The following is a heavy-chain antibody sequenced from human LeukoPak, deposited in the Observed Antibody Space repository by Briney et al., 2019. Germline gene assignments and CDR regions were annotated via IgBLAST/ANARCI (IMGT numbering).Heavy chain of an antibody. Sequence: PSETLSLTCTVSGGSISSSSYYWSWIRQPPGKGLEWIGEINHSGSTNYNPSLKSRVTISVDTSKNQFSLKLSSVTAADTAVYYCARKPRITMVRGGNWFDPWGQGTLVTVSS. D-gene: IGHD3-10*01. CDR2: INHSGST. CDR3: ARKPRITMVRGGNWFDP. CDR1: GGSISSSSYY. J-gene: IGHJ5*02. V-gene: IGHV4-39*07.